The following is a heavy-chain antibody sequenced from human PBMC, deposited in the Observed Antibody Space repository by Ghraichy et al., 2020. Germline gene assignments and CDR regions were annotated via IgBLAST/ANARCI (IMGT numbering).Heavy chain of an antibody. J-gene: IGHJ3*02. V-gene: IGHV4-61*02. CDR1: GGSISSGSYY. CDR2: IYTSGST. CDR3: AREDGYNYEDAFDI. Sequence: LSLTCTVSGGSISSGSYYWSWIRQPAGKGLEWIGRIYTSGSTNYNPSLKSRVTISVDTSKNQFSLKLSSVTAADTAVYYCAREDGYNYEDAFDIWGQGTMVTVSS. D-gene: IGHD5-24*01.